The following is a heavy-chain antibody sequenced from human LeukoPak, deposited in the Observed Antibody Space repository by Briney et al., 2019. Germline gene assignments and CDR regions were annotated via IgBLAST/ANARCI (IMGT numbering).Heavy chain of an antibody. Sequence: GGSLRLSCAASGFTFNSYSMNWVRQAPGKGLEWVSSISGSNSYIYYADSMKGRFTISRDNAKNSLYLQMNSLRAEDTAVYYCARAGGSTADFDYWGQGTLVTVSS. D-gene: IGHD3-16*01. CDR1: GFTFNSYS. V-gene: IGHV3-21*01. CDR3: ARAGGSTADFDY. J-gene: IGHJ4*02. CDR2: ISGSNSYI.